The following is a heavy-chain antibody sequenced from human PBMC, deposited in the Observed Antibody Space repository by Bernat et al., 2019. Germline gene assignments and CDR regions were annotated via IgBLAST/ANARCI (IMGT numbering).Heavy chain of an antibody. D-gene: IGHD6-6*01. CDR3: ARRSHGSSFFDY. V-gene: IGHV4-39*01. Sequence: QLQLQESGPGLVKPSETLSLTCTVSGGSISSSSYYWGWIRQPPGKGLECIGSIYYSGSTYYNPSLKSRVTISVDTSKNQFSLKLSSVTAADTAVYYCARRSHGSSFFDYWGQGTLVTVSS. CDR1: GGSISSSSYY. J-gene: IGHJ4*02. CDR2: IYYSGST.